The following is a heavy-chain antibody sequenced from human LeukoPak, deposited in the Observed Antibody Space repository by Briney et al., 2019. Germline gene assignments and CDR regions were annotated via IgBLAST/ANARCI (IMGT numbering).Heavy chain of an antibody. CDR1: GFTFSSYA. V-gene: IGHV3-23*01. CDR2: ISGSGGST. Sequence: GGSLRLSCAASGFTFSSYAMSWVRQAPGKGLEWVSAISGSGGSTYYADSVKGRFTISRDNSKNTLYLQMNSLRAEDTAVYYCAKNFGPLHDYGGNSGSGYFQHWGQGTLVTVSS. D-gene: IGHD4-23*01. CDR3: AKNFGPLHDYGGNSGSGYFQH. J-gene: IGHJ1*01.